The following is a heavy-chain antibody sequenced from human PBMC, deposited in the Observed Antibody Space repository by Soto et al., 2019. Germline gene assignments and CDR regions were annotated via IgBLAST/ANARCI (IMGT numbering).Heavy chain of an antibody. CDR2: IIPIFGTA. CDR1: GGTFSSYA. J-gene: IGHJ4*02. CDR3: AGFGLGGGSCCHYFDY. V-gene: IGHV1-69*01. Sequence: QVQLVQSGAEVKKPGSSVKVSCKASGGTFSSYAISWVRQAPGQGLEWMGGIIPIFGTANYAQKFQGRVTITADESTSTAYMGLSSLRSEDTAVYYCAGFGLGGGSCCHYFDYWGQGTLVTVSS. D-gene: IGHD2-15*01.